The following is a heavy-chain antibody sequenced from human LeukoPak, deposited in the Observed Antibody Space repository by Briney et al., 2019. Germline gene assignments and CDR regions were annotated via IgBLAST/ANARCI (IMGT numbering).Heavy chain of an antibody. J-gene: IGHJ4*02. CDR1: GLTVSKNY. CDR3: VRVEKEFGPRGGYFDY. Sequence: GGSLRLSCAASGLTVSKNYMSWVRQAPGKGLESVSVVYSGGSTYYADSVRGRFTISRDNSKNTLYLQMNSLRAEDTAVYFCVRVEKEFGPRGGYFDYWGQGTLVTASS. CDR2: VYSGGST. V-gene: IGHV3-53*01. D-gene: IGHD3-10*01.